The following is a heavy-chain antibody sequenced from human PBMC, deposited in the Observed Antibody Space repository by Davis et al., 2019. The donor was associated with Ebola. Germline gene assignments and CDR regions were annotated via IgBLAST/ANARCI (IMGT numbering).Heavy chain of an antibody. CDR3: ARRIIDYYYDSSGYYLVGHYFDY. J-gene: IGHJ4*02. CDR1: GGSISSSSYY. D-gene: IGHD3-22*01. Sequence: SETLSLTCTVSGGSISSSSYYWGWIRQPPGKGLEWIGSIYYSGSTYYNPSLKSRVTISVDTSKNQFSLKLSSVTAADTAVYYCARRIIDYYYDSSGYYLVGHYFDYWGQGTLVTVSS. CDR2: IYYSGST. V-gene: IGHV4-39*01.